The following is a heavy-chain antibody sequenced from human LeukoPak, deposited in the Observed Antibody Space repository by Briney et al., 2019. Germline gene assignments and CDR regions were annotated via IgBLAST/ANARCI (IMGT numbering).Heavy chain of an antibody. D-gene: IGHD3-22*01. J-gene: IGHJ4*02. CDR2: ISYGGSNK. CDR3: ANDKALDY. Sequence: GGSLRLSCAASGFTFSSYAMHWVRQAPGKGLEWVAVISYGGSNKYYADSVKGRFTISRDNSKNTLYLQMNSLRAEDTAVYYCANDKALDYWGQGTLVTVSS. V-gene: IGHV3-30*04. CDR1: GFTFSSYA.